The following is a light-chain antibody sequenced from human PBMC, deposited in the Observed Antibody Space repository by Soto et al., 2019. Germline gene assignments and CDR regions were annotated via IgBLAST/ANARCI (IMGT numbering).Light chain of an antibody. CDR3: HQYGSAPWT. V-gene: IGKV3-20*01. CDR1: QSVSSNY. CDR2: GAS. J-gene: IGKJ1*01. Sequence: IVLTQSPGTLSLSPGERGALSCGSSQSVSSNYVAWYQQNPGQAPRLLISGASNRATGTPDRFRGSGSGTDFTLTITSLEPEDFAVYSCHQYGSAPWTFGQGTKVDIK.